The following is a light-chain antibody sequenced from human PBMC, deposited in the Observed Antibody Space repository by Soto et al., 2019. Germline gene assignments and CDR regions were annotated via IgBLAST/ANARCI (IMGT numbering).Light chain of an antibody. Sequence: QSALTQPASVSGSPGQSITISCTGTSSDVGGYNYVSWYQQHPGKAPKLMIYDVSNRPSGVSNRFSGSKSGNTDSLTISGLQAEDEADYYCSSYTSSSTPWVFGGGTKVTVL. V-gene: IGLV2-14*01. CDR1: SSDVGGYNY. J-gene: IGLJ3*02. CDR2: DVS. CDR3: SSYTSSSTPWV.